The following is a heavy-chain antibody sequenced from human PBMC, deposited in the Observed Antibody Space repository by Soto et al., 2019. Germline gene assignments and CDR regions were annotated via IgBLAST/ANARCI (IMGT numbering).Heavy chain of an antibody. Sequence: QVQLVQSGAEVRKPGASVKVSCKTSGYTFTDYDINWVRQAPGQGLEWVGRMNPNSGRTDYAQKLEGRVTMTRDLSISTAYMELSSLGYDDTAVYFCSTWGRNGWYTGFFWGQGTLVIVSS. V-gene: IGHV1-8*02. CDR1: GYTFTDYD. CDR2: MNPNSGRT. CDR3: STWGRNGWYTGFF. J-gene: IGHJ1*01. D-gene: IGHD6-19*01.